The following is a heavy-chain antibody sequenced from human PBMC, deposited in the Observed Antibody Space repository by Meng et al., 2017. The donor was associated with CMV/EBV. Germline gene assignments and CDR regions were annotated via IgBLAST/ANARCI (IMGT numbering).Heavy chain of an antibody. CDR3: ARDYGERASSSSSKYYYGMDV. Sequence: ASVKVSCKASGYTFTSYGISWVRQAPGQGLEWMGWISAYNGNTNYAQKLQGRVTMTTDTSTSTAYMELRSLRSDDTAVNYCARDYGERASSSSSKYYYGMDVWGQGTTVTVSS. J-gene: IGHJ6*02. V-gene: IGHV1-18*01. CDR1: GYTFTSYG. D-gene: IGHD6-6*01. CDR2: ISAYNGNT.